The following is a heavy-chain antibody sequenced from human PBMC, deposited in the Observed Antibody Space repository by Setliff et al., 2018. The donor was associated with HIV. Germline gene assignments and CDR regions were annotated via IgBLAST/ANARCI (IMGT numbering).Heavy chain of an antibody. J-gene: IGHJ3*02. Sequence: ASVKVSCKVSGYTLTELSIHWVRQAPGEGLEWMGGFDPEDDETVYAEKFQGRVTMTEDTSTDTAYMALSSLRSEDTAMYYCATSGFYDILTGPTPGVFDIWGQGTMVTVSS. D-gene: IGHD3-9*01. V-gene: IGHV1-24*01. CDR3: ATSGFYDILTGPTPGVFDI. CDR2: FDPEDDET. CDR1: GYTLTELS.